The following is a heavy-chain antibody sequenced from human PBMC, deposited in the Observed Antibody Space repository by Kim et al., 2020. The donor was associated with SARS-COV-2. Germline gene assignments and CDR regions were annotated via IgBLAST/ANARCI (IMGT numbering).Heavy chain of an antibody. J-gene: IGHJ5*02. Sequence: SETLSLTCTVSGGSISSSSYYWGWIRQPPGKGLEWIGSIYYSGSTYYNPSLKSRVTISVDTSKNQFSLKLSSVTAADTAVYYCARRMGYYYGSSRYNWFDPWGQGTLVTVSS. CDR1: GGSISSSSYY. D-gene: IGHD3-10*01. CDR2: IYYSGST. CDR3: ARRMGYYYGSSRYNWFDP. V-gene: IGHV4-39*01.